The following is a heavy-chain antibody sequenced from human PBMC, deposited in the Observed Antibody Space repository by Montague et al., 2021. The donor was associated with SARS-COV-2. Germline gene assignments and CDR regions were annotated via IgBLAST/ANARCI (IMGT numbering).Heavy chain of an antibody. CDR3: ARMDMYFTLGGVYGDFAI. Sequence: PALVKPTQTLTLTCTFSGFSLITSGVGVTWIRQPPGKALEWLALIDWNDDKYYSTSLKTRLTISKDTSKNQVVLTMTNMDPVDTATYYCARMDMYFTLGGVYGDFAIWGQGTMVTVSS. CDR1: GFSLITSGVG. V-gene: IGHV2-70*01. D-gene: IGHD3-16*01. J-gene: IGHJ3*02. CDR2: IDWNDDK.